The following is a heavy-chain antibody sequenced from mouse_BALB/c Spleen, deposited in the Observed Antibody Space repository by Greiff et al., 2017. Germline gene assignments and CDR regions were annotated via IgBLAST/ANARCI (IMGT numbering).Heavy chain of an antibody. CDR3: ARAPDYAHYAMDY. J-gene: IGHJ4*01. D-gene: IGHD1-1*02. CDR2: ISYDGSN. Sequence: EVKLMESGPGLVKPSQSLSLTCSVTGYSITSGYYWNWIRQFPGNKLEWMGYISYDGSNNYNPSLKNRISITRDTSKNQFFLKLNSVTTEDTATYYCARAPDYAHYAMDYWGQGTSVTVSS. CDR1: GYSITSGYY. V-gene: IGHV3-6*02.